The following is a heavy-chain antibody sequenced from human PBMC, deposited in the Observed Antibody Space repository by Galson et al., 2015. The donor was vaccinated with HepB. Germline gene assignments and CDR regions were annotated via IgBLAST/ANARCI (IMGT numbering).Heavy chain of an antibody. D-gene: IGHD6-6*01. CDR2: INTHDGNP. Sequence: SVKVSCKASGYTFTNYPINWVRQAPGQGLEWMGWINTHDGNPTYAQGFTGRFVFSLDTSVSTAYLQISSLKADDTAVYYCASFDYSSSPTLPTFDYWGQGTLVTVSS. V-gene: IGHV7-4-1*02. CDR1: GYTFTNYP. J-gene: IGHJ4*02. CDR3: ASFDYSSSPTLPTFDY.